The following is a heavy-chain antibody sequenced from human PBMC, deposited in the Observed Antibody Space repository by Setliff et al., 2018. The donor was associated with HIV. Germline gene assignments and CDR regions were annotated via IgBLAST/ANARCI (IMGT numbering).Heavy chain of an antibody. D-gene: IGHD6-19*01. Sequence: SETLSLTCTVSGGSISSTSYYWGWIRQPPGKDLEWIGSIYFSGSTYYNPSLKSRLTISVDTSKNQFSLKLSSVTAADTAVYYCARHGARGQGLVFPPFDYWGQGTLVTVSS. CDR3: ARHGARGQGLVFPPFDY. CDR1: GGSISSTSYY. J-gene: IGHJ4*02. V-gene: IGHV4-39*01. CDR2: IYFSGST.